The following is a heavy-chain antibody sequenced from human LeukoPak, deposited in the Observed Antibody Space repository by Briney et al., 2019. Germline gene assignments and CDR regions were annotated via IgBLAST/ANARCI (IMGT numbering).Heavy chain of an antibody. J-gene: IGHJ4*02. CDR1: GFTFNDYA. V-gene: IGHV3-30-3*01. CDR3: AKGKRYPDY. D-gene: IGHD1-1*01. CDR2: ISYDGSNK. Sequence: GGSLRLSCAPSGFTFNDYAMHWVRQAPGKGPEWVAVISYDGSNKYYADSVKGRFTISRDNSKNTLYLQMDSLRVEDTAVYYCAKGKRYPDYWGQGTLVTVSS.